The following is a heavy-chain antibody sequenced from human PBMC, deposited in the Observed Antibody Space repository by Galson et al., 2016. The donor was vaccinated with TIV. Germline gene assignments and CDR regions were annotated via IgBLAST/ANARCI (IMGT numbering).Heavy chain of an antibody. CDR2: ISAYNGNT. CDR1: GYTFASYG. J-gene: IGHJ5*02. V-gene: IGHV1-18*01. D-gene: IGHD2/OR15-2a*01. CDR3: ATVARFPGLSPDT. Sequence: SVKVSCKASGYTFASYGITWVRQAPGQGLEWMGWISAYNGNTNYAHKLQGRATVTTDTSTSTAYMELGSLRFEDTAVYYCATVARFPGLSPDTWGQGTLVTVSS.